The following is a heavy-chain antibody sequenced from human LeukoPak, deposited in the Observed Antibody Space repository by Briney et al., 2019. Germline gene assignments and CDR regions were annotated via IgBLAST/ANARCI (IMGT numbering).Heavy chain of an antibody. Sequence: GGSLRLSWAVSGFTVSSNYMSWVRQAPGKGLEWVSVIYDIGNTYYADSVKGRFTISRDTSKNTVYLQMNRLRAEDTAVYYCARGGMRRPYDCWGQGALVTVSS. D-gene: IGHD1-14*01. CDR3: ARGGMRRPYDC. CDR1: GFTVSSNY. J-gene: IGHJ4*02. CDR2: IYDIGNT. V-gene: IGHV3-53*01.